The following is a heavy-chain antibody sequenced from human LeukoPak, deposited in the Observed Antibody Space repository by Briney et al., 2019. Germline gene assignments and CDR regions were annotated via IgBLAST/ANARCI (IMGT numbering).Heavy chain of an antibody. V-gene: IGHV3-74*01. D-gene: IGHD4-23*01. Sequence: PGGSLRLSCAASGFTLSSYWMHWVRQVPGKGLVWVSRINSDGSSTSYADSVKGRFTISRDNVKNTLYLQMKSLRAEDTAVYYCARAIGKSEGYWGQGTLVTVSS. CDR2: INSDGSST. J-gene: IGHJ4*02. CDR3: ARAIGKSEGY. CDR1: GFTLSSYW.